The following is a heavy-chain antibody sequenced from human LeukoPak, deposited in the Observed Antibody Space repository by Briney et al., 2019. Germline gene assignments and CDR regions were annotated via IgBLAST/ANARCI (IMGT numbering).Heavy chain of an antibody. D-gene: IGHD4-17*01. V-gene: IGHV4-59*01. CDR1: GGSISSYY. CDR2: IYYSGMT. Sequence: SETLSLTCTVSGGSISSYYWSWIRQPPGKGLDWIGYIYYSGMTNYDPSLKSRVTISLDTSKNQFSLKLSSVTAADTAVYYCASADYDDYYIDFWGQGTLVTVSS. J-gene: IGHJ4*02. CDR3: ASADYDDYYIDF.